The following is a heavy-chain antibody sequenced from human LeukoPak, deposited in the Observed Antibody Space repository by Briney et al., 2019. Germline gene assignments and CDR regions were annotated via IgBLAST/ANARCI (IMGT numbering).Heavy chain of an antibody. CDR2: INSDNGNT. D-gene: IGHD3-9*01. V-gene: IGHV1-3*04. Sequence: ASVKVSCKASGYTFTTYAMHWVRQAPGQRLEWMGWINSDNGNTKYSQKFQGRLTISRDTSAYTAYMELRSLSSADTAVYFCARAPYDFLTGYSLNWFDPWGQGTLVTVSS. CDR3: ARAPYDFLTGYSLNWFDP. J-gene: IGHJ5*02. CDR1: GYTFTTYA.